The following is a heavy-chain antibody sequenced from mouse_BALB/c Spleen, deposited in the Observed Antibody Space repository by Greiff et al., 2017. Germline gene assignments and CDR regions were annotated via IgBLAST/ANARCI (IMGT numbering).Heavy chain of an antibody. V-gene: IGHV5-6-4*01. CDR1: GFTFSSYT. Sequence: EVKLMESGGGLVKPGGSLKLSCAASGFTFSSYTMSWVRQTPEKRLEWVATISSGGSYTYYPDSVKGRFTISRDNAKNTLYLQMSSLKSEDTAMYYCTRAEDYWGQGTTLTVSS. CDR2: ISSGGSYT. J-gene: IGHJ2*01. CDR3: TRAEDY.